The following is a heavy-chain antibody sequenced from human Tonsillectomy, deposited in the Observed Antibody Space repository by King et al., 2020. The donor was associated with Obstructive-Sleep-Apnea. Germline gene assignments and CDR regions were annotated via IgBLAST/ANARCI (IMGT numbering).Heavy chain of an antibody. J-gene: IGHJ5*02. CDR3: ARQNIVAPGAWFDP. D-gene: IGHD5-12*01. Sequence: VQLQQSGPSLVKPSQTLSLTCAISGDSVSSNSAAWNWIRQSPSRGLEWLGRTYYRSKWYNDYAISVKSRITINPDTSKNHRSLQLTSVTPEDTAVYYCARQNIVAPGAWFDPWGQGTLATVSS. CDR1: GDSVSSNSAA. CDR2: TYYRSKWYN. V-gene: IGHV6-1*01.